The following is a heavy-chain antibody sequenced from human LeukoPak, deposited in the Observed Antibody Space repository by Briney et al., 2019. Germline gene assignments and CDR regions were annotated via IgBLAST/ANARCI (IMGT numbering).Heavy chain of an antibody. V-gene: IGHV3-30-3*01. D-gene: IGHD5-18*01. CDR2: ISYDGSNK. J-gene: IGHJ4*02. CDR1: GFTFSGYP. CDR3: ARDHDGYDY. Sequence: SGGSLRLSCAASGFTFSGYPIHWVRQAPGKGLEWVAVISYDGSNKYYADSVKGRFTISRDNAKNTLYLQMNSLRAEDTAVYYCARDHDGYDYWGQGILVTVSS.